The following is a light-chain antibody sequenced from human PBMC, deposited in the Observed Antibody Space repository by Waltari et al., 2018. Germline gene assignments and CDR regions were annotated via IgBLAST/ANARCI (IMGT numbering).Light chain of an antibody. CDR1: QSVGTY. CDR3: QQRSSWTPHT. J-gene: IGKJ2*01. CDR2: DAS. V-gene: IGKV3-11*01. Sequence: EIVLTQSPATLSLSPGETATLSCRASQSVGTYLAWYQQKPGQAPRLLIYDASNRATVIPARFRGSGSGTDFTLTISSLEAEDFAVYYCQQRSSWTPHTFGQGARLEIK.